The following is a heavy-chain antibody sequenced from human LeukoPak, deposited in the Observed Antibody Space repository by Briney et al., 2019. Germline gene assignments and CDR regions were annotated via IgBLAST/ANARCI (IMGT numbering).Heavy chain of an antibody. D-gene: IGHD3-3*01. J-gene: IGHJ4*02. V-gene: IGHV4-30-4*08. CDR2: IYYSGST. Sequence: PSQTLFLTCTVSGGSISSGDYYWSWIRQPPGKGLEWIGYIYYSGSTYYNPSLKSRVTISVDTSKNQFSLKLSSVTAADTAVYYCARGSITIFGVVDYWGQGTLVTVSS. CDR3: ARGSITIFGVVDY. CDR1: GGSISSGDYY.